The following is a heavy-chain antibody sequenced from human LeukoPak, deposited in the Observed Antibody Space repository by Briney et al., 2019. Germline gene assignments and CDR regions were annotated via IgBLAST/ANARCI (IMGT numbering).Heavy chain of an antibody. V-gene: IGHV4-4*07. CDR2: IYTSGST. CDR1: GGSISTYY. Sequence: SETLSLTCTVSGGSISTYYWSWIRQPAGKGLEWIGRIYTSGSTNYNPSLKSRVTMSVDTSKNQFSLKLSSETAADTAIYFCARDRNYDHAFDIWGQGTMVTVSS. CDR3: ARDRNYDHAFDI. D-gene: IGHD3-22*01. J-gene: IGHJ3*02.